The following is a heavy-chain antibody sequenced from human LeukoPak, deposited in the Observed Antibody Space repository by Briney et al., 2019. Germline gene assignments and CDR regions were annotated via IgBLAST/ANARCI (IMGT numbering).Heavy chain of an antibody. Sequence: KPSETLSLTCTVSGGSITSNCRSWIRQPVGKGLEWIGRIYTSSSTNSHPSLKRRVTMSVDTSKIQFSLKLSSVTAADTAVYYCARDWAAYGMVVWGQGTTVSVSS. CDR2: IYTSSST. CDR1: GGSITSNC. V-gene: IGHV4-4*07. D-gene: IGHD3-16*01. J-gene: IGHJ6*02. CDR3: ARDWAAYGMVV.